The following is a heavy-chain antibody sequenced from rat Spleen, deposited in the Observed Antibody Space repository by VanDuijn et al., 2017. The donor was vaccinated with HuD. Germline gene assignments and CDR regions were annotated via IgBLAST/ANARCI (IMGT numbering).Heavy chain of an antibody. D-gene: IGHD1-2*01. Sequence: EVQLVETGGGLVQPGRSLKLSCAASGFTFSRNGMAWVRQAPTKGLEWVASISYEGSSTYYGDPVKGRFTISRDNAKNTQYLQMDSLRSEDTATYYCGRHYYTSYIYFDYWGQGVMVTVSS. V-gene: IGHV5S13*01. CDR1: GFTFSRNG. CDR2: ISYEGSST. J-gene: IGHJ2*01. CDR3: GRHYYTSYIYFDY.